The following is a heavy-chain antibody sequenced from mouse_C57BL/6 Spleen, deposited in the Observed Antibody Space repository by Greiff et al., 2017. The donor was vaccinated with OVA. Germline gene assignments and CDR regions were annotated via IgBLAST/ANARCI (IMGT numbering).Heavy chain of an antibody. CDR2: IDPENGAT. Sequence: VQLQQSGAELVRPGASVKLSCTASGFNIKDDYMHWVKQRPEQGLEWIGWIDPENGATEYAPTLQGKATITADTSSNTDYLQLSSLTSEDTAGDYCTSRSERVAYWGQGTLVTVSA. V-gene: IGHV14-4*01. J-gene: IGHJ3*01. CDR3: TSRSERVAY. CDR1: GFNIKDDY.